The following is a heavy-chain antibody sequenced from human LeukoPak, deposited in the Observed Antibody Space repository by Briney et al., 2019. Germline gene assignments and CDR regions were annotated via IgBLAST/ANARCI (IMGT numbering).Heavy chain of an antibody. J-gene: IGHJ4*02. CDR1: GFTFSSYS. Sequence: GGSLRLSCAASGFTFSSYSMNWVRQAPGKGLEWVSSISSSSYIYYADSVKGRFTISRDNAKNSLYLQMNSLRAEDTAVYYCARLYYYDSGGYKDYFDYWGQGTLVTVSS. CDR2: ISSSSYI. D-gene: IGHD3-22*01. V-gene: IGHV3-21*01. CDR3: ARLYYYDSGGYKDYFDY.